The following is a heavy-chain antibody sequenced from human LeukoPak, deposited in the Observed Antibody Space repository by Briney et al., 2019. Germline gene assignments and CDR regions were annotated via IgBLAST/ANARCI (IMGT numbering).Heavy chain of an antibody. CDR3: ARDRVGIVGAVNNWFDA. CDR1: GFTLSSYW. D-gene: IGHD3-16*01. Sequence: GGSLTLSCVASGFTLSSYWMSWVRQAPGKGLGWVANIKQDGSEKYYVDSVKARFTISRENAKNSLYLEMSSLRAEDSAVYCCARDRVGIVGAVNNWFDACGQGTLVTVSS. CDR2: IKQDGSEK. J-gene: IGHJ5*02. V-gene: IGHV3-7*01.